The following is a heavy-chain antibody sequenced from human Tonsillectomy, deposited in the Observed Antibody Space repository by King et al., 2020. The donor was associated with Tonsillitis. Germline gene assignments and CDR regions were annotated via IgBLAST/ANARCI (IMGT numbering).Heavy chain of an antibody. CDR1: GFTFSNAW. J-gene: IGHJ2*01. Sequence: VQLVESGGGLVKPGGSLRLSCAASGFTFSNAWMSWVRQAPGKGLEWVGRIKSKTDGGTTDYAAPVKGRFTIPRDDSKNTLYLQMNSLKTEDTAVYYCTTDGGGYWYFDLWGRGTLVTVSS. D-gene: IGHD3-16*01. V-gene: IGHV3-15*01. CDR2: IKSKTDGGTT. CDR3: TTDGGGYWYFDL.